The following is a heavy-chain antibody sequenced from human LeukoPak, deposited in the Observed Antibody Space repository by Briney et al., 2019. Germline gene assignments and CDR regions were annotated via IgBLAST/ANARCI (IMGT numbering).Heavy chain of an antibody. V-gene: IGHV4-39*07. CDR3: ASTTSDYGVDY. Sequence: SETLSLTCTVSGGSISSTSYYWGWIRQPPVKGLEWIGSIYYSGSTYYNPSLKSRVTISVDTSKNQFSLKLSSVTAADTAVYYCASTTSDYGVDYWGQGTLVTVSS. J-gene: IGHJ4*02. D-gene: IGHD4-17*01. CDR1: GGSISSTSYY. CDR2: IYYSGST.